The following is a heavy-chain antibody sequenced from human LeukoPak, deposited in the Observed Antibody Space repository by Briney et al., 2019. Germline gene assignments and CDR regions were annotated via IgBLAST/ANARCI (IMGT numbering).Heavy chain of an antibody. Sequence: PGGSLRLSCAASGFTFSSYAMSWVRQAPGKGLEWVSAISGSGGSTYYADSVKGRFTISRDNSKNTLYLQMNSLRAEDTAVYYCAKDFSITIPILYGMDVWGQGTTVTVSS. CDR3: AKDFSITIPILYGMDV. J-gene: IGHJ6*02. D-gene: IGHD3-3*01. CDR2: ISGSGGST. CDR1: GFTFSSYA. V-gene: IGHV3-23*01.